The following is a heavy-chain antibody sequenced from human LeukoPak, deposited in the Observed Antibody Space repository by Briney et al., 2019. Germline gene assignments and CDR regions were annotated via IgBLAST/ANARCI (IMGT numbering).Heavy chain of an antibody. J-gene: IGHJ4*02. Sequence: ASVKVSCKASGYIFTSYGISWVRQAPGQGLEWMGWISAYNGNTNYAQKLQGRVTMTTDTSTSTAYMELRSLRSDDTAVYYCARDPRRYYYDSSGYRTFDYWGQGTLVTVSS. CDR2: ISAYNGNT. D-gene: IGHD3-22*01. V-gene: IGHV1-18*01. CDR3: ARDPRRYYYDSSGYRTFDY. CDR1: GYIFTSYG.